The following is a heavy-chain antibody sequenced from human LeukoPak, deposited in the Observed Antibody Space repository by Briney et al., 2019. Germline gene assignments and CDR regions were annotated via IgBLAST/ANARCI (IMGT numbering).Heavy chain of an antibody. J-gene: IGHJ6*02. CDR3: ARSEGVPGGSGSYYYDYYGMDV. CDR1: GYSFTGYF. D-gene: IGHD3-10*01. V-gene: IGHV1-2*02. Sequence: ASVKVSCKASGYSFTGYFMHWVRQAPGQGLEWMGWINPNSGGTVYGQKFQGRVTMTRDTSISTAYMDLSRLTPDDTAVYYCARSEGVPGGSGSYYYDYYGMDVWGQGTTVTVSS. CDR2: INPNSGGT.